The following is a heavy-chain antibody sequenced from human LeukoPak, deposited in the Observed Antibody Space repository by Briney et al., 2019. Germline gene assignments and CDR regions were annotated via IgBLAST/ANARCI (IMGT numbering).Heavy chain of an antibody. CDR2: IYYSGST. J-gene: IGHJ4*02. Sequence: SETLSLTYTVSGGSISSYYWSWIRQPPGKGLEWIGYIYYSGSTNYNPSLKSRVTISVDTSKNQFSLKLSSVTAADTAVYYCARATFYDFWSGYPFDYWGQGTLVTVSS. D-gene: IGHD3-3*01. CDR3: ARATFYDFWSGYPFDY. CDR1: GGSISSYY. V-gene: IGHV4-59*01.